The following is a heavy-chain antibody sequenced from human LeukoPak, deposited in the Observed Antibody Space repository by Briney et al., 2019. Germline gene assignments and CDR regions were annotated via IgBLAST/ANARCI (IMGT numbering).Heavy chain of an antibody. J-gene: IGHJ5*02. CDR1: GFTFRNYW. D-gene: IGHD6-19*01. V-gene: IGHV3-7*03. CDR3: TKGHSGWPNWFDP. CDR2: INHDGSVK. Sequence: GGSLRLSCAVSGFTFRNYWMSWVRQAPGKGLEWVANINHDGSVKYYVDSVKGRFTISRDNAKNSLYLQMNSLRAEDTAVYYCTKGHSGWPNWFDPWGQGTLVTVSS.